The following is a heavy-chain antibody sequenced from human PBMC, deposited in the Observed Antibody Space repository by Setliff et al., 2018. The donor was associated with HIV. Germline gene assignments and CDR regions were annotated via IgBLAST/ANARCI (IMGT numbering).Heavy chain of an antibody. J-gene: IGHJ4*02. CDR2: FDPEDAET. D-gene: IGHD2-8*01. Sequence: GASVKVSCKVSGYTLTELSMHWVRQAPGKGLEWMGGFDPEDAETIYAQRFQGRVTMTEDTSTDTAYMELSSLSSEDTAVYYCATEMMYAQGSFDYWGQGTLVTVSS. CDR3: ATEMMYAQGSFDY. CDR1: GYTLTELS. V-gene: IGHV1-24*01.